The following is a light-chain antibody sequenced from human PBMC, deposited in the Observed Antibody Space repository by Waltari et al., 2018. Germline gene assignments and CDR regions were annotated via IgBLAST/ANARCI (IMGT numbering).Light chain of an antibody. CDR3: QQYNNWRT. Sequence: DIQMTQSPSTLSASVGDRVTITCRASQSIGSYLAWYQQKPGKAPNLLIYKASSLQSGVPSRFSGSGSGTEFTLTISSLQPDDFATYYCQQYNNWRTFGQGTKVEIK. CDR2: KAS. V-gene: IGKV1-5*03. J-gene: IGKJ1*01. CDR1: QSIGSY.